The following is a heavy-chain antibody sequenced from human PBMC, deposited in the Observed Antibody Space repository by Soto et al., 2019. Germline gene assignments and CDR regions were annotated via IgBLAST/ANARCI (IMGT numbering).Heavy chain of an antibody. V-gene: IGHV4-30-2*01. J-gene: IGHJ4*02. CDR3: ARDSRSGYYLEY. CDR1: GASISSGCYS. CDR2: IYHSGGT. D-gene: IGHD3-22*01. Sequence: QLQLQESGSGLVKPSQTLSLTCAVSGASISSGCYSWNWIRQPPGKGLEWIGYIYHSGGTDYKPSLKSRVTSTVDSSNNQFSLRPNSGTAADTAVYYCARDSRSGYYLEYWGQGTLVTVSS.